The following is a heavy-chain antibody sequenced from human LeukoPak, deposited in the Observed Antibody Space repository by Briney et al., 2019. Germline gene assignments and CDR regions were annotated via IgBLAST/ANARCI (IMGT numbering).Heavy chain of an antibody. J-gene: IGHJ4*02. D-gene: IGHD6-19*01. CDR3: ARESFSSGWYLPRPYYFDY. V-gene: IGHV4-34*01. CDR2: INHSGRT. Sequence: SETLSLTCAVYGGSFSGYYWSWIRQPPGKGLEWIGEINHSGRTNYNPSLKSRVTISVDTSKNQFSLKLSSVTAADTAVYYCARESFSSGWYLPRPYYFDYWGQGTLVTVSS. CDR1: GGSFSGYY.